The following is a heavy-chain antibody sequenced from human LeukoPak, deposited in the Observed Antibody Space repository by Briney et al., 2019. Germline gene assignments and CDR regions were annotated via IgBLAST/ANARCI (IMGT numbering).Heavy chain of an antibody. CDR3: ARERVMTTVTTGAFDI. J-gene: IGHJ3*02. CDR1: GFTFSNAW. CDR2: IKSKADGGTT. D-gene: IGHD4-17*01. V-gene: IGHV3-15*01. Sequence: GGSLRLSCEASGFTFSNAWMSWVRQAPGKGLEWVGRIKSKADGGTTDYAAPVKGRFTISRDDSNNTLYLQMNSLKTEDTAVYYCARERVMTTVTTGAFDIWGQGTMVTVSS.